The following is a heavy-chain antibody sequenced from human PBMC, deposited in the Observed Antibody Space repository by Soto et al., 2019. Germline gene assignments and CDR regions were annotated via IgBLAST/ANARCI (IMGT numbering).Heavy chain of an antibody. J-gene: IGHJ4*02. CDR1: GGSFSGYY. D-gene: IGHD6-13*01. V-gene: IGHV4-34*01. CDR3: AAFLSSSWPGRFDY. CDR2: INHSGST. Sequence: QVQLPQWGAGLLKPSETLSLTCAVYGGSFSGYYWSWIRQPPGKGLEWIGEINHSGSTNYNPSLKSRVTISVDTSKSQFSLKLSSVTAADTAVYYCAAFLSSSWPGRFDYWGQGTLVTVSS.